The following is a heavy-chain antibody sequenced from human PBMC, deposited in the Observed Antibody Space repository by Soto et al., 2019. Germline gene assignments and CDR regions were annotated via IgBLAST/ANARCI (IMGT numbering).Heavy chain of an antibody. CDR2: ISGSAGST. CDR1: GFTFSSYS. V-gene: IGHV3-23*01. CDR3: ARGYYYDSSGYYPVLDY. Sequence: PGGSLRLSCAASGFTFSSYSMNWVRQAPGKGLEWVSAISGSAGSTYYADSVKGRFTISRDNSKNTLYLQMNSLRAEDTAVYYFARGYYYDSSGYYPVLDYWGQGTLVTVSS. D-gene: IGHD3-22*01. J-gene: IGHJ4*02.